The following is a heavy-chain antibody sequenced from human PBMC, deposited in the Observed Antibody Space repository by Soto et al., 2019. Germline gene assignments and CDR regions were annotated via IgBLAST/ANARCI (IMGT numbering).Heavy chain of an antibody. D-gene: IGHD5-18*01. V-gene: IGHV3-73*01. CDR3: TRHPHQRGYSYGGYGMDV. CDR2: IRSKANSYAT. Sequence: PGGSLRLSCAASGFTFSGSAMHWVRQASGKGLEWVGRIRSKANSYATAYAASVKGRFTISRDDSKNTAYLQMNSLKTEDTAVYYCTRHPHQRGYSYGGYGMDVWGQGTTVTVSS. CDR1: GFTFSGSA. J-gene: IGHJ6*02.